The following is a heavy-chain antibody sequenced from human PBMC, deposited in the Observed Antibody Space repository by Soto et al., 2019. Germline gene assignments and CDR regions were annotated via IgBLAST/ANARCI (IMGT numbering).Heavy chain of an antibody. D-gene: IGHD5-18*01. Sequence: SETLSLTCVVSGDSISSSNWWSWVRQPPGKGLEWIGKIYHTGSTNYSPSLKSRVTISADKSKNQVSLKLSSVTAADTAVYYCARDNLCVYIYGHQIHAIDYRGQGTKVTVFS. CDR1: GDSISSSNW. CDR2: IYHTGST. V-gene: IGHV4-4*02. CDR3: ARDNLCVYIYGHQIHAIDY. J-gene: IGHJ6*02.